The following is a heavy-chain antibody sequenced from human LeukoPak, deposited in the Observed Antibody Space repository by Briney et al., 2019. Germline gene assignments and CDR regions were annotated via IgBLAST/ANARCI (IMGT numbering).Heavy chain of an antibody. CDR3: AREGATSFDY. CDR1: GGPINDSSFY. Sequence: PSETLSLTCTVSGGPINDSSFYWGWIRQPPGKGLEWIGYIYYSGSTNYNPSLKSRVTISVDTSKNQFSLKLSSVTAADTAVYYCAREGATSFDYWGQGTLVTVSS. V-gene: IGHV4-61*01. J-gene: IGHJ4*02. D-gene: IGHD1-26*01. CDR2: IYYSGST.